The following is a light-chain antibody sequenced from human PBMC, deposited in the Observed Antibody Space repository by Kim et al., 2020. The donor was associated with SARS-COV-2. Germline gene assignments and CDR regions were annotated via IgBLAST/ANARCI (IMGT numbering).Light chain of an antibody. J-gene: IGKJ4*01. CDR1: QSVRSY. CDR3: QQRRTWPLT. V-gene: IGKV3-11*01. Sequence: LSPGESATLSCRASQSVRSYLAWYQQKPGQAPTLLIYDAATRATGIPARFSGRGFGTDFPLSISTLDPEDFAVYYCQQRRTWPLTFGGWTTVEI. CDR2: DAA.